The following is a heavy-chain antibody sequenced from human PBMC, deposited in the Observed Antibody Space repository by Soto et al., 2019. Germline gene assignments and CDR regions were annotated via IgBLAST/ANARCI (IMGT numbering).Heavy chain of an antibody. Sequence: PGGSLRLSCAASGFTFSSYGMHWFRQAPGKGLEWVAVIWYDGSNKYYADSVKGRFTISRDNSKNTLYLQMNSLRAEDTAVYYCARGNSRECFDYWGQGTLVTVSS. V-gene: IGHV3-33*01. J-gene: IGHJ4*02. CDR2: IWYDGSNK. D-gene: IGHD3-10*01. CDR1: GFTFSSYG. CDR3: ARGNSRECFDY.